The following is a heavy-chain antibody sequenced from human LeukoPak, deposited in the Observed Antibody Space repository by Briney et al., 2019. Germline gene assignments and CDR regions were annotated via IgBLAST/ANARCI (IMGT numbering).Heavy chain of an antibody. CDR2: ISGSGGST. D-gene: IGHD2-2*01. V-gene: IGHV3-23*01. Sequence: GGSLRLSCAASGFTFSSYAMSWVRQAPGKGLEWVSAISGSGGSTYYADSVKGRFTISRDNSKKTLYLQMNSLRAGDTAVYYCAKTVVPAAIEYYFDYWGQGTLVTVSP. J-gene: IGHJ4*02. CDR1: GFTFSSYA. CDR3: AKTVVPAAIEYYFDY.